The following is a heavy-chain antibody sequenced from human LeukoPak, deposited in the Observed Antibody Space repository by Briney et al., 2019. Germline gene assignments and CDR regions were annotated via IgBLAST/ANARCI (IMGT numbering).Heavy chain of an antibody. Sequence: SETLSLTCTVSGGSISSYYWSWIRQPAGKGLEGIGRIYTSGSTNYNPSLKSRVTMSVDTSKNQFSLKLSSVTAADTAVYYCARCVYYDFSYWFDPWGQGTLVTVSS. CDR2: IYTSGST. J-gene: IGHJ5*02. D-gene: IGHD3-3*01. V-gene: IGHV4-4*07. CDR3: ARCVYYDFSYWFDP. CDR1: GGSISSYY.